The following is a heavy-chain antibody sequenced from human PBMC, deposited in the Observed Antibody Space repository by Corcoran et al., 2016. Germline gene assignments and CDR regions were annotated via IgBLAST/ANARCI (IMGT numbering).Heavy chain of an antibody. CDR2: IIPIFGTA. V-gene: IGHV1-69*01. CDR3: ARDQGYYYGSGSYYGWFDP. Sequence: QVQLVQSGAEVKKPGSSVKVSCKASGGTFSSYAISWVRQAPGQGLEWMGGIIPIFGTANYAQKFQGRVTITADESTSTAYMELSSLRSEDTAVYYCARDQGYYYGSGSYYGWFDPWGQGTLVTVSS. J-gene: IGHJ5*02. CDR1: GGTFSSYA. D-gene: IGHD3-10*01.